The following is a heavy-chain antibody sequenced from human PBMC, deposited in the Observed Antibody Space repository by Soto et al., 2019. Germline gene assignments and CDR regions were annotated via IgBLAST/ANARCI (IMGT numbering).Heavy chain of an antibody. Sequence: EVQLLESGGGLVQPGGSLRLSCAASGFTLSSYAMSWVRQAPGKGLEWVSSISGSAGSTYYADSVKGRFTISRDNSKNTLYVQMNSLRAEDTAVYYCAKGHGDYVWHYFDYWGQGTLVPFSS. CDR3: AKGHGDYVWHYFDY. D-gene: IGHD4-17*01. J-gene: IGHJ4*02. V-gene: IGHV3-23*01. CDR2: ISGSAGST. CDR1: GFTLSSYA.